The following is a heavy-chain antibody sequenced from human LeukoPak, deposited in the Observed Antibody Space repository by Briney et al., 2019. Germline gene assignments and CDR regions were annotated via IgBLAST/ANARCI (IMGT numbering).Heavy chain of an antibody. Sequence: SETLSLTCAVYGGSFSGYYWSWIRQPPGKGLEWIGEINHSGSTNYNPSLKSLVTISVDTSKNQFSLKLSSVTAADTAVYYCARFTGNSHPTGEYWGQGTLVTVSS. V-gene: IGHV4-34*01. D-gene: IGHD1-1*01. J-gene: IGHJ4*02. CDR1: GGSFSGYY. CDR3: ARFTGNSHPTGEY. CDR2: INHSGST.